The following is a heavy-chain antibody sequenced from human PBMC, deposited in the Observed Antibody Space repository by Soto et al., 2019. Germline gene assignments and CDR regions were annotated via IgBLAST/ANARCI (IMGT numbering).Heavy chain of an antibody. D-gene: IGHD1-26*01. CDR3: ARDGTPDY. CDR2: ISISGDTI. Sequence: GGSLRLSCTASGFTFSFYTMNWFRQAPVKGLEWVSYISISGDTIDFADSVKGRFTISRDNAKNSLYLQMNSLRVEDTAVYYCARDGTPDYWGQGTLVTVS. CDR1: GFTFSFYT. J-gene: IGHJ4*02. V-gene: IGHV3-48*04.